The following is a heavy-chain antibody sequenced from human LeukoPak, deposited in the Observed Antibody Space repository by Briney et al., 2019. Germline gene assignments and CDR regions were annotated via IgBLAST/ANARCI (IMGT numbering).Heavy chain of an antibody. CDR1: GYSLSELS. V-gene: IGHV1-24*01. CDR2: FDPENGEA. D-gene: IGHD2-8*02. J-gene: IGHJ4*02. Sequence: GASVKVSCEVSGYSLSELSMHWVRQAPGKGLEWMGGFDPENGEAVYAQKFQGRVTMTEDTSTDTSYMELNSLKSEDTAVYYCAAGVVYDLLDNWGQGTLVTVSS. CDR3: AAGVVYDLLDN.